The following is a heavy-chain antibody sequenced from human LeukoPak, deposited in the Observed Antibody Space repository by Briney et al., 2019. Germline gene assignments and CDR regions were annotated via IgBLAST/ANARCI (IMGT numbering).Heavy chain of an antibody. CDR3: ARQGTTLDY. D-gene: IGHD1-14*01. Sequence: PGGSLRLSCTASGFTFSNFWMHWVRQAPGKGLEWVANINQHGSEKYYVDSVKGRFTISRDNARNSLYLQMNSLRAEDTAVYYCARQGTTLDYWGQGTLVTVSS. CDR1: GFTFSNFW. CDR2: INQHGSEK. J-gene: IGHJ4*02. V-gene: IGHV3-7*03.